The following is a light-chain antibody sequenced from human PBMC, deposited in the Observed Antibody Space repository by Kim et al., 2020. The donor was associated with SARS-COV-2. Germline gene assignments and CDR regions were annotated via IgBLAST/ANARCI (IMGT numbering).Light chain of an antibody. V-gene: IGLV2-23*02. CDR3: CSYAGSSTVV. J-gene: IGLJ2*01. CDR1: NSDVGSYNL. CDR2: EVS. Sequence: QSALTQPASVSGSPGQSITISCTGTNSDVGSYNLVSWYQQHPGKAPKLKIYEVSKRPSGVSNRFSGSKSGSTASLTISGLQAEDEAGYFCCSYAGSSTVVFGGGTQLTVL.